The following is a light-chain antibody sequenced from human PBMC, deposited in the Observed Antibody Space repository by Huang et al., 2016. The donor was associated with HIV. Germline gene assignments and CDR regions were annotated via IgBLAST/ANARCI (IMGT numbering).Light chain of an antibody. CDR3: QQYNSYSRT. CDR1: QSISSL. CDR2: KAS. Sequence: DIQMTQYPSTLSASVGDRVTITCRASQSISSLLAWYQQQPGKSPKVLIYKASSLESGVPSRFSGSGSGTEFTLTISSLHPDDFATYYCQQYNSYSRTFGQGTKLEIK. J-gene: IGKJ2*01. V-gene: IGKV1-5*03.